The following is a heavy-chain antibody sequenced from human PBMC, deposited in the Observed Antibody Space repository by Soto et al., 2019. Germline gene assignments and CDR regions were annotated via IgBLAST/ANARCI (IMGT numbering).Heavy chain of an antibody. D-gene: IGHD3-3*01. CDR2: ISSSGSVI. Sequence: PGGSVGLSCAASGVSVSGYYMTWIRQAPGKGLEWVSHISSSGSVIKYADSVKGRFTISRDTTKNSLYLQMNSLRVEDTAVYYCARDTNRREDYWGQGTLFTVSS. CDR1: GVSVSGYY. CDR3: ARDTNRREDY. V-gene: IGHV3-11*01. J-gene: IGHJ4*02.